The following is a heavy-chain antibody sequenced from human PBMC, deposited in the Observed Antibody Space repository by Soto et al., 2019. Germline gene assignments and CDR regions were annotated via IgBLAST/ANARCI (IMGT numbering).Heavy chain of an antibody. CDR1: GYTFTSYG. V-gene: IGHV1-18*01. D-gene: IGHD3-10*01. J-gene: IGHJ5*02. CDR2: ISAYNGNA. CDR3: ARVGGSYYSVFWFDP. Sequence: GASVKVSCKASGYTFTSYGISWVRQAPGQGLELMGWISAYNGNANYAQKLQGRVTMTTDTSTSTVYMDLRSLRSDDAVVYYCARVGGSYYSVFWFDPWGQGTLVTVSS.